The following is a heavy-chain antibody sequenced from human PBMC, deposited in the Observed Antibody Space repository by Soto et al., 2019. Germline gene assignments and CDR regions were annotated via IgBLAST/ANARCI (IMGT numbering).Heavy chain of an antibody. CDR1: GFAFSGSA. V-gene: IGHV3-73*01. J-gene: IGHJ4*02. CDR2: IRSKGHNYAT. CDR3: SRPGYSNYDSDY. D-gene: IGHD5-12*01. Sequence: GGSLRLSCAASGFAFSGSAMYWVRQASGKGPEWVGRIRSKGHNYATEYAASVKGRFTISRDDSKNTAYLQMNSLKTEDTAVYYCSRPGYSNYDSDYWGQGTLVTAPQ.